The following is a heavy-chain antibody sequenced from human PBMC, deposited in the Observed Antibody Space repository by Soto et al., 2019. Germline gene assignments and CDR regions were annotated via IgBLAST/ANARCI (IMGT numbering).Heavy chain of an antibody. D-gene: IGHD6-19*01. CDR1: GFNFGVFG. Sequence: LRLSCAASGFNFGVFGMHWVRQAPGKGLEWLSVLSYEGSEEYYADSVRGRFTISRDNSKNTLFLQMDSLRVDDTGVYYCALTRRSSLLEVAGPGFEYWGQGTLVTVSS. CDR3: ALTRRSSLLEVAGPGFEY. CDR2: LSYEGSEE. J-gene: IGHJ4*02. V-gene: IGHV3-30*03.